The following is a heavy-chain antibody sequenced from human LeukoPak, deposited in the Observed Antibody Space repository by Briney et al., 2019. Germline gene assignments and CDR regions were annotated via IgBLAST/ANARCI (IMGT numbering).Heavy chain of an antibody. CDR3: AKGESYSSGWYDY. CDR1: GFTFSSYA. V-gene: IGHV3-23*01. D-gene: IGHD6-19*01. Sequence: GGSLRLSCAASGFTFSSYAMSWVRQAPGKGLEWVSAISGSGGSTYYADSVKGRFTISRDNSKNTLYQQMNSLRAEDTAVYYCAKGESYSSGWYDYWGQGTLVTVSS. CDR2: ISGSGGST. J-gene: IGHJ4*02.